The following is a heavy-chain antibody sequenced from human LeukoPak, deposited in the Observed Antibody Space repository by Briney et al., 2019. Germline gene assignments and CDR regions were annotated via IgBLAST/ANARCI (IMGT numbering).Heavy chain of an antibody. D-gene: IGHD1-1*01. Sequence: ASVKVSCKASGYTFSNYGITWMRQAPGQGLEWMGWISAYNGHTNYAQKLQGRVTMTTDTSTSTAYMELRSLRSDDTAVYYCASTLGGGTGYRFDYWGQGTLVTVSS. J-gene: IGHJ4*02. CDR3: ASTLGGGTGYRFDY. CDR1: GYTFSNYG. CDR2: ISAYNGHT. V-gene: IGHV1-18*01.